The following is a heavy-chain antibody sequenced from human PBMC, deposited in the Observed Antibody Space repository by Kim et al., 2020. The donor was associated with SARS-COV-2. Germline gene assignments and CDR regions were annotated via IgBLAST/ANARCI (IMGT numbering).Heavy chain of an antibody. CDR1: GGSISSSSYY. D-gene: IGHD3-9*01. Sequence: SETLSLTCTVSGGSISSSSYYWGWIRQPPGKGLEWIGSIYYSGSTYYNPSLKSRVTISVDTSKNQFSLKLSSVTAADTAVYYCARVSRAAYYDILTGHPDYWGQGTLVTVSS. V-gene: IGHV4-39*07. J-gene: IGHJ4*02. CDR2: IYYSGST. CDR3: ARVSRAAYYDILTGHPDY.